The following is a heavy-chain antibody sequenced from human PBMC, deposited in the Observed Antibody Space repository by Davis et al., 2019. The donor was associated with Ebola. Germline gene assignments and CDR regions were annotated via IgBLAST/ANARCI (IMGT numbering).Heavy chain of an antibody. CDR2: ISTSSSYI. CDR3: ARITKPYYYYGMDV. V-gene: IGHV3-21*01. D-gene: IGHD1-14*01. Sequence: GESLKISCAASGFTFSSYIMNWVRQAPGKGLEWVSSISTSSSYIYYADSVKRRFTISRANAKNSLYVQMNSLRAEHTDVYYCARITKPYYYYGMDVWGQGTTVTVSS. J-gene: IGHJ6*02. CDR1: GFTFSSYI.